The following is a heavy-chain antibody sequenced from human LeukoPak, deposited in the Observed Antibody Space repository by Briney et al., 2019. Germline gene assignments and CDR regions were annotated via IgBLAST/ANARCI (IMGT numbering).Heavy chain of an antibody. Sequence: SLRPSCAVAGFIFTNYAMNWVRQAPREWLEWVSFINGDSGSRYYADNVKGRVTISRDNSKNSLYIQMNSLRFGDTALYYCATDWSPNRCSAHWGQGTLVTVSS. CDR2: INGDSGSR. D-gene: IGHD3-3*01. CDR3: ATDWSPNRCSAH. V-gene: IGHV3-43*02. CDR1: GFIFTNYA. J-gene: IGHJ4*02.